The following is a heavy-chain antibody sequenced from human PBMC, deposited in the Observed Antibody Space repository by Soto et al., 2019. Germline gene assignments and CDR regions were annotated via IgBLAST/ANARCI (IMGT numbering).Heavy chain of an antibody. Sequence: QVQLQESGPGLVKPSETLSLTCTVSGGSISSYYWSWIRQPPGKGLEWIGYIYYSGSTNYNPSLKSRVTISVDPSKNQCSLKLTSVPAADTAVYYCARRYGSAFDFWGQGTMVTVSS. CDR2: IYYSGST. D-gene: IGHD3-10*01. CDR1: GGSISSYY. J-gene: IGHJ3*01. CDR3: ARRYGSAFDF. V-gene: IGHV4-59*01.